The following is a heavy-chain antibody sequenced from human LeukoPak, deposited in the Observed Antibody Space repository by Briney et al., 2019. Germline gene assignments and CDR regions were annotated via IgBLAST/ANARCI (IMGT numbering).Heavy chain of an antibody. Sequence: SVKVFCKAPGGTFSSYAISWVRQAPGQGLEWMGGIIPIFGTANYAQKFQGRVTITADESTSTAYMELSSLRSEDTAVYYCARVGGYGVFDYWGQGTLVTVSS. CDR2: IIPIFGTA. CDR1: GGTFSSYA. D-gene: IGHD5-12*01. J-gene: IGHJ4*02. CDR3: ARVGGYGVFDY. V-gene: IGHV1-69*13.